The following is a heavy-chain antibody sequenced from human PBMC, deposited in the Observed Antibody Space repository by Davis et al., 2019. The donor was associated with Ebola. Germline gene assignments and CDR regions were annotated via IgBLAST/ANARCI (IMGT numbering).Heavy chain of an antibody. CDR3: ARSPCGGEECWFDP. J-gene: IGHJ5*02. V-gene: IGHV3-30-3*01. CDR1: GFTFSSFA. CDR2: ISSDGSNK. D-gene: IGHD2-21*01. Sequence: PGGSLRLSCAAFGFTFSSFAIHWVRQAPGKGLEWVAVISSDGSNKHYADSVKGRFTISRDNSKNTLYLQVNSLRAEDTAVYYCARSPCGGEECWFDPWGQGTLVTVSS.